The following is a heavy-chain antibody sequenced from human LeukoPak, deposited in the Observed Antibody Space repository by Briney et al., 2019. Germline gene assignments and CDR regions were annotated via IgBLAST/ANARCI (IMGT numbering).Heavy chain of an antibody. Sequence: SETLSLTCAVYGGSFSGYYWSWIRQPPGKGLEWIGEINHSGSTNYNPSLKSRVTISVDTSKNQFSLKLSSVTAADTAVYYCARGAFGGVIVPPYYYYYMDVWGKGTTVTVSS. CDR2: INHSGST. CDR1: GGSFSGYY. D-gene: IGHD3-16*02. CDR3: ARGAFGGVIVPPYYYYYMDV. J-gene: IGHJ6*03. V-gene: IGHV4-34*01.